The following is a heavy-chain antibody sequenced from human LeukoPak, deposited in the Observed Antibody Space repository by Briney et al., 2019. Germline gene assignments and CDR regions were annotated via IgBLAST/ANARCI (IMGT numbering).Heavy chain of an antibody. CDR2: IYPGDSDT. D-gene: IGHD6-13*01. Sequence: GESLEISCKGSGYSFTSYWIGWVRQMPGKGLEWMGIIYPGDSDTRYSPSFQGQVTISADKSISTAYLQWSSLKASDTAMYYCARLDSSSWYEQRAYYFDYWGQGTLVTVSS. CDR1: GYSFTSYW. CDR3: ARLDSSSWYEQRAYYFDY. V-gene: IGHV5-51*01. J-gene: IGHJ4*02.